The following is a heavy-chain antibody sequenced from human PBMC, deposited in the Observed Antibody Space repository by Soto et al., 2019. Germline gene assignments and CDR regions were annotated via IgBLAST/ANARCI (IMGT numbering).Heavy chain of an antibody. D-gene: IGHD1-26*01. V-gene: IGHV3-21*01. J-gene: IGHJ4*02. CDR1: GFIFSGYS. CDR3: ARDGIVGTTDFFDY. CDR2: ISTTSTYI. Sequence: EEQLVESGGGLVKPGGSLRLSCAGSGFIFSGYSMNWVRQAPGKGLEWVSSISTTSTYIYYADSVKGRFTVSRDNAKNSLYLQMTGLRPEDTAMYYCARDGIVGTTDFFDYWGQGTRVTVSS.